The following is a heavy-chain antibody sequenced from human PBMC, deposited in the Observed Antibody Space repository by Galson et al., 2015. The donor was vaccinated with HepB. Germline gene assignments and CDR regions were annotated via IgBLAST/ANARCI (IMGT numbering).Heavy chain of an antibody. J-gene: IGHJ4*02. V-gene: IGHV3-33*01. D-gene: IGHD3-10*01. Sequence: SLRLSCAASGFTFSSYGMHWVRQAPGKGLEWVAVIWYDGSNKYYADSVKGRFTISRDNSKNTLYLQMNSLRAEDTAVYYCARGDGTMVQGVIRGIDYWGQGTLVTVSS. CDR3: ARGDGTMVQGVIRGIDY. CDR2: IWYDGSNK. CDR1: GFTFSSYG.